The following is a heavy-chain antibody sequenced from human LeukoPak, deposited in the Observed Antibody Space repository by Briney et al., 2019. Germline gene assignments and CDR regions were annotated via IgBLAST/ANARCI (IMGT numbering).Heavy chain of an antibody. D-gene: IGHD4-23*01. J-gene: IGHJ4*02. CDR1: GXTFSTYS. CDR2: ISGGSNII. V-gene: IGHV3-48*02. Sequence: PGGSLRLSCAASGXTFSTYSMSRVRQAPGKGLEWISYISGGSNIIYYADSVKGRFTISRDNAKNSLYLQMNSLRDEDTAVYYCARDGRWLDYWGQGTLVTVSS. CDR3: ARDGRWLDY.